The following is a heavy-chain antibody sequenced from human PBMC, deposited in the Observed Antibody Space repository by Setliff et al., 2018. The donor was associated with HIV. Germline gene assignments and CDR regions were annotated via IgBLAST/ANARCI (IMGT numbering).Heavy chain of an antibody. CDR2: IYYSGGT. Sequence: LSLTCTVSGGSLSSSSHYWGWIRQPPGKGLEWIGSIYYSGGTYYNPSLKSRVTISVDTSKNQFSLKLSSVTAADTAVYYCARVSRGGSSPGWFDPWGQGTLVTVSS. CDR1: GGSLSSSSHY. D-gene: IGHD6-6*01. J-gene: IGHJ5*02. CDR3: ARVSRGGSSPGWFDP. V-gene: IGHV4-39*07.